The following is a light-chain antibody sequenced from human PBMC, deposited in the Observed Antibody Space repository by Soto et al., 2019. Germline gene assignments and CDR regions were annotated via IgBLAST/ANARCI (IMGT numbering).Light chain of an antibody. CDR1: QSISNW. CDR2: DAS. Sequence: DIQMTQSPSTLSASVGDRVTITCRANQSISNWLAWYQQRPGKAPNLLIYDASSLQSGVPSRFSGSGYGREFTLTISSLQPEDFATYYCQQSYSTPWTFGQGTKVDIK. J-gene: IGKJ1*01. V-gene: IGKV1-5*01. CDR3: QQSYSTPWT.